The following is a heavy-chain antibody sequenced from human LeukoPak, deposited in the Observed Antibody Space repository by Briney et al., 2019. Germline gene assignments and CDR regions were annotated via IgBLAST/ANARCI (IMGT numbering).Heavy chain of an antibody. Sequence: PGGSLRLSCAASGFTFYDYGMSWVRHAPGKGLEWVSGINRNGGSTGYADSVKGRFTISRDNAKNSLYLQMNSLRAEDTALYYCVRGFRGGPFDYWGQGTLVTVSS. CDR1: GFTFYDYG. J-gene: IGHJ4*02. D-gene: IGHD3-10*01. CDR2: INRNGGST. V-gene: IGHV3-20*04. CDR3: VRGFRGGPFDY.